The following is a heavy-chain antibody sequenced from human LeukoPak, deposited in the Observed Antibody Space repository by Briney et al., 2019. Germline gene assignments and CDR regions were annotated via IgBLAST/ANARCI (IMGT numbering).Heavy chain of an antibody. J-gene: IGHJ2*01. D-gene: IGHD1-14*01. V-gene: IGHV3-21*01. CDR2: IDSSSTYI. CDR1: GFTFSTYS. Sequence: GGSLRPSCAAPGFTFSTYSMNWVRQAPGKGLEWVSSIDSSSTYIYYADSLKGRFTISRDNAKNSLFLQVNSLRAEDTAVYYCARGLQRITDWYFDLWGRGTLVTVSS. CDR3: ARGLQRITDWYFDL.